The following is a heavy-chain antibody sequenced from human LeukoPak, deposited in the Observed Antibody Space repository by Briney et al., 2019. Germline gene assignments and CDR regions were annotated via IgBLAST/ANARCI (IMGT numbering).Heavy chain of an antibody. CDR3: ARQIVVVTAIIAGDAFDI. J-gene: IGHJ3*02. CDR1: GGSISSGSYY. Sequence: PSQTLSLTCTVSGGSISSGSYYWSWIRQPAGKGLEWIGRIYTSGSTNYNPSLKSRVTISVDTSKNQFSLKLSSVTAADTAVYYCARQIVVVTAIIAGDAFDIWGQGTMVTVSS. CDR2: IYTSGST. D-gene: IGHD2-21*02. V-gene: IGHV4-61*02.